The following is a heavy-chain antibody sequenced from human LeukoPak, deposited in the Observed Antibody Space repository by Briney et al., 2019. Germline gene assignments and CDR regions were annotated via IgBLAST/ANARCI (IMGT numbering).Heavy chain of an antibody. V-gene: IGHV1-69*04. D-gene: IGHD4-17*01. J-gene: IGHJ3*02. CDR2: IIPILGIA. CDR3: ARLTTVTTSDAFDI. Sequence: SVKVSCKASGGTFSSFAISWVRQAPGQGLEWMGRIIPILGIANYAQKFQGRVTITADKSTSTAYMELSSLRSEDTAVYYCARLTTVTTSDAFDIWGQGTMVTVSS. CDR1: GGTFSSFA.